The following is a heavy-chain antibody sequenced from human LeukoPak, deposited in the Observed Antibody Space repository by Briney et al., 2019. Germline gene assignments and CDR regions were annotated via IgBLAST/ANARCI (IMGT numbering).Heavy chain of an antibody. J-gene: IGHJ4*02. Sequence: PSQTLSLTCAVSGGSISSGGYYWSWIRQPPGKGLEWIGYIYYSGSTNYNPSLKSRVTISVDTSKNQFSLKLSSVTAADTAVYYCARATHGDFWSGYPYYFDYWGQGTLVTVSS. CDR3: ARATHGDFWSGYPYYFDY. D-gene: IGHD3-3*01. CDR1: GGSISSGGYY. V-gene: IGHV4-61*08. CDR2: IYYSGST.